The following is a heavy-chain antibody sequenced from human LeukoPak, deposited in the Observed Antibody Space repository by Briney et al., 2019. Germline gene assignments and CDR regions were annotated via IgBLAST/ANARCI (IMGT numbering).Heavy chain of an antibody. D-gene: IGHD3-22*01. CDR2: IYYSGST. Sequence: PSETLSLTCTVSGGSISSSSYYWGWIRQPPGKGLEWIGSIYYSGSTYYNPSLKSRVTISVDTSKNQFSLKLSSVTAADTAVYYCARRNYEFDPWGQGTLVTVSS. V-gene: IGHV4-39*01. CDR1: GGSISSSSYY. CDR3: ARRNYEFDP. J-gene: IGHJ5*02.